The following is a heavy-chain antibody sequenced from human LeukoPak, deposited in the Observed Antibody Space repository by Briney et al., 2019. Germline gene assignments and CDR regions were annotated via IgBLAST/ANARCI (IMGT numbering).Heavy chain of an antibody. CDR3: AKDGGSGYYYFDY. Sequence: GGSLRLSCAASGFTFSSYAMSWVRQAPGKGLEWVSAISGSGGSTYYADSVKGRFAISRDNSKNTLYVQMNSLRAEDTAVYYCAKDGGSGYYYFDYWGQGTLVTVSS. J-gene: IGHJ4*02. CDR1: GFTFSSYA. D-gene: IGHD3-22*01. V-gene: IGHV3-23*01. CDR2: ISGSGGST.